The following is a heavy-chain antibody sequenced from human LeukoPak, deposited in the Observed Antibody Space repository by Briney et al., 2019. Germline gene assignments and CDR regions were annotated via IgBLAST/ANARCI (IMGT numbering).Heavy chain of an antibody. V-gene: IGHV7-4-1*02. CDR1: GYTFTSYG. J-gene: IGHJ4*02. CDR2: INTNTGSP. D-gene: IGHD3-22*01. Sequence: ASVKVSCKASGYTFTSYGISWVRQAPGQGLEWMGWINTNTGSPTYAQGLTGRFVFSLDTSVSTAFLQINSLKAEDTALYYCMRGVDTTGYFNYWGQGTLVTVSS. CDR3: MRGVDTTGYFNY.